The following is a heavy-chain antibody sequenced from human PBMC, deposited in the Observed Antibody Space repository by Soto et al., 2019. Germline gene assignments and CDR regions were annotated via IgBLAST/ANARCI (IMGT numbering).Heavy chain of an antibody. CDR2: INHSGST. Sequence: SETLSLTCAVYGGSFSGYYWSWIRQPPGKGLEWIGEINHSGSTNYNPSLKSRVTISVDTSKNQFSLKLSSVTAADTAVYYCARVRDWNDEGWFDPWGQGTLVTVSS. CDR1: GGSFSGYY. J-gene: IGHJ5*02. CDR3: ARVRDWNDEGWFDP. V-gene: IGHV4-34*01. D-gene: IGHD1-1*01.